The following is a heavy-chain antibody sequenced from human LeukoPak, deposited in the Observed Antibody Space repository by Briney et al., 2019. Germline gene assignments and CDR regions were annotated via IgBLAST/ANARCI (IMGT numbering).Heavy chain of an antibody. CDR2: INHSGST. CDR3: ALALSAPPYGMDV. CDR1: GGSFSGYY. J-gene: IGHJ6*02. Sequence: SETLSLTCAVYGGSFSGYYWSWIRQPPGKGLEWIGEINHSGSTNYNPSLKSRVTISVDTSKNQFSLKLSSVTAADTAVYYCALALSAPPYGMDVWGQGTTVTVSS. V-gene: IGHV4-34*01. D-gene: IGHD3-16*01.